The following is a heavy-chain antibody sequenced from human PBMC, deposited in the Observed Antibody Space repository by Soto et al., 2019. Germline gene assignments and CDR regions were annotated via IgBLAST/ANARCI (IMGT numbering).Heavy chain of an antibody. D-gene: IGHD1-1*01. V-gene: IGHV4-34*01. CDR1: GGSVNSGNYY. Sequence: QVQLQQWGAGLLKPSETLSLTCAVFGGSVNSGNYYWSWIRQPPWKGLEWIGEMSHSGGTHFNPSLKSRVTISVDTSKNQFSLKMSSVTAADTALYYCARVERGTATTVVDAFDIWGQGTMVTVSS. CDR3: ARVERGTATTVVDAFDI. J-gene: IGHJ3*02. CDR2: MSHSGGT.